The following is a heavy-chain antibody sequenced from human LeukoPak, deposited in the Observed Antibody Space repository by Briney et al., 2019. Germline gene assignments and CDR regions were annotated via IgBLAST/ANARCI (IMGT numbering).Heavy chain of an antibody. V-gene: IGHV1-2*02. CDR1: GYTFTGYY. J-gene: IGHJ4*02. CDR3: VRGLRGGYDRTMHGDY. Sequence: ASVKVSCKASGYTFTGYYMHWVRQAPGQGLEWMGWINPTSGGTNYAQKFQGRVTMTRATSISTANMELSRLISDDTAVYYCVRGLRGGYDRTMHGDYWGQGTLVTVSS. CDR2: INPTSGGT. D-gene: IGHD3-22*01.